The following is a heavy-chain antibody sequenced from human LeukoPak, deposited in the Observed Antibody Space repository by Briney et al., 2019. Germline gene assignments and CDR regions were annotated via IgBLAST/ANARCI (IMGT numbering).Heavy chain of an antibody. CDR2: IYTSGST. D-gene: IGHD2-2*01. V-gene: IGHV4-4*07. CDR1: GGSISSYH. CDR3: ARDLPAASLGFDP. Sequence: MTSETLSLTCTVSGGSISSYHWSWIRQPAGKGLEWIGRIYTSGSTNYNPSLKSRVTMSVDTSKNQFSLKLSSVTAADTAVYYCARDLPAASLGFDPWGQGTLVTVSS. J-gene: IGHJ5*02.